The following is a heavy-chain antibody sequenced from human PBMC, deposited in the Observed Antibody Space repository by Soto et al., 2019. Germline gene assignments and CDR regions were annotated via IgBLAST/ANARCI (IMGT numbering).Heavy chain of an antibody. V-gene: IGHV3-30*18. CDR2: ISYDGSNK. CDR3: AKSARSHQRNRPPSTYYMDV. D-gene: IGHD6-6*01. CDR1: GFTFSSYG. Sequence: GGSLRLSCAASGFTFSSYGMHWVRQAPGKGLEWVAVISYDGSNKYYADSVKGRFTISRDNSKNTLYLQMNSLRAEDTAVYYCAKSARSHQRNRPPSTYYMDVWGKGTTVTVSS. J-gene: IGHJ6*03.